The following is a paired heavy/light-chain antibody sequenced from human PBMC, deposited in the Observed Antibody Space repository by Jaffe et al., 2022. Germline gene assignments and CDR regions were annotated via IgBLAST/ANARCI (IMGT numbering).Heavy chain of an antibody. D-gene: IGHD3-22*01. V-gene: IGHV1-69*05. J-gene: IGHJ4*02. CDR3: ARGEKDYYDSSGYVFDY. Sequence: QVQLVQSGAEVKKPGSSVKVSCKASGGTFSSYAISWVRQAPGQGLEWMGGIIPIFGTANYAQKFQGRVTITTDESTSTAYMELSSLRSEDTAVYYCARGEKDYYDSSGYVFDYWGQGTLVTVSS. CDR2: IIPIFGTA. CDR1: GGTFSSYA.
Light chain of an antibody. V-gene: IGKV3-15*01. CDR3: QQYNNWPLIT. CDR2: GAS. J-gene: IGKJ5*01. CDR1: QSVSSN. Sequence: EIVMTQSPATLSVSPGERATLSCRASQSVSSNLAWYQQKPGQAPRLLIYGASTRATGIPARFSGSGSGTEFTLTISSLQSEDFAVYYCQQYNNWPLITFGQGTRLEIK.